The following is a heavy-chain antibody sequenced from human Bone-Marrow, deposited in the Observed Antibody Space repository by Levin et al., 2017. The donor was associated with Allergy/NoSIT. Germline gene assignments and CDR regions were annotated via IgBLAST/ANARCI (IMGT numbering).Heavy chain of an antibody. J-gene: IGHJ4*02. Sequence: PGGSLRLSCAASGFTFSSYAMSWVRQAPGKGLEWVSAISGSGGSTYYADSVKGRFTISRDNSKNTLYLQMNSLRAEDTAVYYCAKDLRGRISRRYIVVVPAAKYYFDYWGQGTLVTVSS. V-gene: IGHV3-23*01. D-gene: IGHD2-2*01. CDR2: ISGSGGST. CDR3: AKDLRGRISRRYIVVVPAAKYYFDY. CDR1: GFTFSSYA.